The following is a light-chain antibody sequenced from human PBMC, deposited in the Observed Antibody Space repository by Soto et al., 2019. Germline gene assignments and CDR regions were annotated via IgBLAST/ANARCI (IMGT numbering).Light chain of an antibody. CDR2: EVN. CDR1: SSDVGGYDY. Sequence: QSALTQPPSAYGSPGQSVTISCTGTSSDVGGYDYVSWYQQHPGKAPKLIIYEVNERPSGVPDRFSGSKSGNTASLTVSGLQTADEADYYCSSYAGSNWYVFGTGTKVTVL. V-gene: IGLV2-8*01. J-gene: IGLJ1*01. CDR3: SSYAGSNWYV.